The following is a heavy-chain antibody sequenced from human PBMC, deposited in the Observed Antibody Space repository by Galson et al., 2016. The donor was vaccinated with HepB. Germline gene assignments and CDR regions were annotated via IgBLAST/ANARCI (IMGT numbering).Heavy chain of an antibody. Sequence: SVKVSCKASGYTFTGYYLHWVRQAPGQGLEWMGGLIPIFGSANYAQQFQGRVTITADKSTNTAYMGLSSLRSEDTACYYCARGGGGELLRVDYWGQGTLVTVSS. V-gene: IGHV1-69*06. CDR2: LIPIFGSA. D-gene: IGHD3-3*01. CDR3: ARGGGGELLRVDY. J-gene: IGHJ4*02. CDR1: GYTFTGYY.